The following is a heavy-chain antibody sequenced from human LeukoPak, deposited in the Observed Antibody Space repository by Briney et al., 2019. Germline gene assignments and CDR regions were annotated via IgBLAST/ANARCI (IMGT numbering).Heavy chain of an antibody. V-gene: IGHV4-39*01. CDR2: IYYSGSTSYYSGST. D-gene: IGHD5-18*01. CDR1: GGSISSSNSY. Sequence: SETLSLTCTVSGGSISSSNSYWGWIRQPPGKGLEWIGSIYYSGSTSYYSGSTYYNPSLKSRVTISVDTSKNQFSLKLSSVTAADTAVYYCARQRQLWNFDYWGQGTLVTVSS. J-gene: IGHJ4*02. CDR3: ARQRQLWNFDY.